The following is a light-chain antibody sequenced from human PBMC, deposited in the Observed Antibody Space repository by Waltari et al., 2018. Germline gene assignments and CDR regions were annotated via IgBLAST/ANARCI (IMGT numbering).Light chain of an antibody. Sequence: NFMLTQPHSVSASPGKTVTISCTRRSGRIGSNYVPWHQQRPGSSPTPVIYEDNQRPSGVPDRFSGSIDSSSNSASLTISGLTTEDEADYYCQSYDSSNVVVFGGGTKLTVL. CDR3: QSYDSSNVVV. CDR1: SGRIGSNY. V-gene: IGLV6-57*01. J-gene: IGLJ2*01. CDR2: EDN.